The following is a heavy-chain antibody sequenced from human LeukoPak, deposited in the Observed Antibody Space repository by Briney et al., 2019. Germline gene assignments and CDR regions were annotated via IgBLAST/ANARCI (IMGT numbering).Heavy chain of an antibody. Sequence: ASVKVSCKASGYTFTGYYMHWVRQAPGQGLEWMGWINPNSGGTNYAQKFQGRVTMTRDTSISTAYMELSRLRSDDTAVYYCARDRGPGSGSYYRGWLLYWGQGTLVTVSS. CDR1: GYTFTGYY. CDR2: INPNSGGT. D-gene: IGHD3-10*01. CDR3: ARDRGPGSGSYYRGWLLY. V-gene: IGHV1-2*02. J-gene: IGHJ4*02.